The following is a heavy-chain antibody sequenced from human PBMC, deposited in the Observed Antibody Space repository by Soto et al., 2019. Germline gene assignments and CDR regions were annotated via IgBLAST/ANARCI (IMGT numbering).Heavy chain of an antibody. CDR1: GFTFSSYS. CDR3: ARRFKGLSTSNYYMDV. CDR2: ISSSTTYI. J-gene: IGHJ6*03. V-gene: IGHV3-21*01. Sequence: EVQLVESGGDLVKPGGSQRLSCAASGFTFSSYSMNWVRQAPGQGLEWVSSISSSTTYIYYADSVKGRFTISRDNAKNSLDLQMNSLRAEDTAVYYCARRFKGLSTSNYYMDVWGKGTTVTVSS.